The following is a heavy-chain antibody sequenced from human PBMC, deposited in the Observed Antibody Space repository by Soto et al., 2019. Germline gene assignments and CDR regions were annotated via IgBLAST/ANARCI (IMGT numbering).Heavy chain of an antibody. V-gene: IGHV1-8*01. CDR3: ASWGYSGYDFGFDC. D-gene: IGHD5-12*01. CDR2: MNPSSGNT. J-gene: IGHJ4*02. Sequence: ASVKVSCKASGYTFTSYDINWVRQATGQRLEWMGWMNPSSGNTGYAQKFQGRVTMTRNTSASTAYMELSSLTSVDTAVYYCASWGYSGYDFGFDCWGQGTLVTVSS. CDR1: GYTFTSYD.